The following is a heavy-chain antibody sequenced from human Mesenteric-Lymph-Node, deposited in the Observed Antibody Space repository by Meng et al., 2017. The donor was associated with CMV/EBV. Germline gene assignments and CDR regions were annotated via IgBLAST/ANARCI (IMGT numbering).Heavy chain of an antibody. CDR1: GFTFDDYA. J-gene: IGHJ6*02. CDR3: ARDDYYGSGRGMDA. V-gene: IGHV3-9*01. Sequence: SLKISCAASGFTFDDYAMHWVRQAPGKGLEWVSGITWNSGTMGYADSVKGRFTISRDNAKNTLYLQMNSLRAEDTAVYYCARDDYYGSGRGMDAWGQGTTVTVSS. CDR2: ITWNSGTM. D-gene: IGHD3-10*01.